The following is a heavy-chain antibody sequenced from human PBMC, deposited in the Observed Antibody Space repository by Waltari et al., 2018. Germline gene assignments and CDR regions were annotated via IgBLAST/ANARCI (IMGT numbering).Heavy chain of an antibody. J-gene: IGHJ4*02. D-gene: IGHD3-16*01. V-gene: IGHV5-51*01. CDR1: GYNFTTFC. CDR2: IYPGDSVT. Sequence: EVQLVQSGAEVREPGESLKIPCKTSGYNFTTFCIGWVRQMPGKGLEWMGVIYPGDSVTRYSPSFQGQVIISADTSTSTDYLHWSSLKASDTAMYYCTRLPYYWGPGTLVTVSS. CDR3: TRLPYY.